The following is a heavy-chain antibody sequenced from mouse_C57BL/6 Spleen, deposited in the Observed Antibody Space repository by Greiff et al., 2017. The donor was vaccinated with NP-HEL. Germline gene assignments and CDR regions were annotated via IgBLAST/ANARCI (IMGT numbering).Heavy chain of an antibody. J-gene: IGHJ3*01. CDR1: GYAFSSYW. CDR3: ARSEDYDYDGWFAY. CDR2: IYPGDGDT. Sequence: VQLQQSGAELVKPGASVKISCKASGYAFSSYWMNWVKQRPGKGLEWIGQIYPGDGDTNYNGKFKGKATLTADKSSSTAYMQLSSLTSEDSAVYVCARSEDYDYDGWFAYWGQGTLVTVSA. V-gene: IGHV1-80*01. D-gene: IGHD2-4*01.